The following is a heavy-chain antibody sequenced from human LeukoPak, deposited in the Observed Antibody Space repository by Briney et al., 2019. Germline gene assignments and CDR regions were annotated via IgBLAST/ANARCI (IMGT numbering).Heavy chain of an antibody. Sequence: XMSWVRXAPGKGLEWVSAITGTGGSTYYVASVKGRFTVSRDNSRNTLYLQMSSLRAEDSAMYYCAKVRDTRDWYKDAFDVWGQGTRVTVSS. CDR2: ITGTGGST. CDR1: X. J-gene: IGHJ3*01. V-gene: IGHV3-23*01. D-gene: IGHD6-19*01. CDR3: AKVRDTRDWYKDAFDV.